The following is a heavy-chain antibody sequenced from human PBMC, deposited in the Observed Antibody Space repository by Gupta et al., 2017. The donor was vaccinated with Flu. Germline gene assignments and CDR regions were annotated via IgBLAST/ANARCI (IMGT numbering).Heavy chain of an antibody. V-gene: IGHV1-69*06. Sequence: VRQAPGQGLEWMGGIIPIFGTANYAQKFQGRVTITADKSTSTAYMELSSLRSEDTAVYYCARDGSSSSWYVGRSTRWFDPWGQGTLVTVSS. CDR2: IIPIFGTA. D-gene: IGHD6-13*01. CDR3: ARDGSSSSWYVGRSTRWFDP. J-gene: IGHJ5*02.